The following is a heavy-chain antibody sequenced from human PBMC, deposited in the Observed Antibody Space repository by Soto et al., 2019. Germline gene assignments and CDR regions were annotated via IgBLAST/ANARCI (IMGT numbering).Heavy chain of an antibody. CDR1: GFTFSSYW. CDR2: INSDGSST. D-gene: IGHD2-15*01. Sequence: TGGSLRLSCAASGFTFSSYWMHWVRQAPGKGLVWVSRINSDGSSTSYADSVKGRFTISRDNAKNTLYLQMNSPRAEDTAVYYCARSPYCSGGSCYSGYYYYMDVWGKGPTVTVSS. V-gene: IGHV3-74*01. J-gene: IGHJ6*03. CDR3: ARSPYCSGGSCYSGYYYYMDV.